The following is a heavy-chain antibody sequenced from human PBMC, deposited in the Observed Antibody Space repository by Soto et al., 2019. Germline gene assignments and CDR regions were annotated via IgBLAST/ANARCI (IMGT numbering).Heavy chain of an antibody. CDR3: GRDQQYFRVNGNWFDS. V-gene: IGHV1-18*04. J-gene: IGHJ5*01. Sequence: QVQLMQSGTEVKKPGASVTVSCKASGYTSADFGISWVRQAPGQGLEWMGWVSGNNGASNPAPKVQGRITMPVDTSTGVYYMALRSLRSEDPAIYYCGRDQQYFRVNGNWFDSGGQGTLVSVSS. CDR2: VSGNNGAS. D-gene: IGHD6-13*01. CDR1: GYTSADFG.